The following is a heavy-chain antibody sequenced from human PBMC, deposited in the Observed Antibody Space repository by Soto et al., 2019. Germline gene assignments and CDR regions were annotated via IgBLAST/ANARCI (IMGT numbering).Heavy chain of an antibody. D-gene: IGHD3-10*01. V-gene: IGHV1-69*02. CDR2: TIPILAMS. Sequence: QVQLVQSGPEVKMPGSSVKVSCKASGDTFNSYTINWVRQAPGQGLQWMGRTIPILAMSNYALKFQARVTITADKSTTTAYMELSRLRSDDTAVCYCAASYGSGSRAFDYWGQGTLVTVSS. CDR3: AASYGSGSRAFDY. CDR1: GDTFNSYT. J-gene: IGHJ4*02.